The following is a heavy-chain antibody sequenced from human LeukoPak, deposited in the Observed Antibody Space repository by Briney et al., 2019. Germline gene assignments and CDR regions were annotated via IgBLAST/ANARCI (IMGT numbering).Heavy chain of an antibody. CDR1: GLTFSDYY. V-gene: IGHV3-23*01. CDR3: ARARFGYNRGPFDY. J-gene: IGHJ4*02. D-gene: IGHD5-24*01. Sequence: SGGSLRLSCAVSGLTFSDYYMSWIRQAPGKGLEWVSAISGSGGSTYYADSVKGRFTISRDNSKNTLYLQMNSLRPEDTAVYYCARARFGYNRGPFDYWGQGILVTVSS. CDR2: ISGSGGST.